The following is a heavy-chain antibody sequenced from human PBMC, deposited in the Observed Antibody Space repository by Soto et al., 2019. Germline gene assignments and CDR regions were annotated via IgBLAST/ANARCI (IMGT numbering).Heavy chain of an antibody. J-gene: IGHJ5*02. D-gene: IGHD2-15*01. CDR3: ARAGVAAAVNWFDP. V-gene: IGHV4-39*01. CDR1: GGSISSSSYY. Sequence: PSETLSLTCTASGGSISSSSYYWGWIRQPPGKWLEWIGSIYYSGSTHYNPSLKSRVTISVDTSKNQFSLKLSSVTAADTAVYYCARAGVAAAVNWFDPWGQGTLVTVSS. CDR2: IYYSGST.